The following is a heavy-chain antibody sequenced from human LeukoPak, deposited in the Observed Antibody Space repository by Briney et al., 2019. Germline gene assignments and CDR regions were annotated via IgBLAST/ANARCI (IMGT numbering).Heavy chain of an antibody. J-gene: IGHJ4*02. D-gene: IGHD3-9*01. CDR2: IRRDGSEK. CDR3: ARDAILTGRFDY. Sequence: GGSLRLSCAASGFTFSSYWMSWVRQAPGKGLAWVANIRRDGSEKYYVDSVKGRFTISRDNAKNSLYLQMNSLRAEDTAVYFCARDAILTGRFDYWGQGTLVTVSS. V-gene: IGHV3-7*04. CDR1: GFTFSSYW.